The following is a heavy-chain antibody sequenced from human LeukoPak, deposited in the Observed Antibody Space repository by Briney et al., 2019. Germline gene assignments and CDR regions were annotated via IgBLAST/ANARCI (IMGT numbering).Heavy chain of an antibody. V-gene: IGHV4-34*01. CDR1: GGAFNGYY. J-gene: IGHJ4*02. Sequence: SETLSLTCGVSGGAFNGYYWSWIRQAPGKGLAWIGEMLHSGSSNYNPSLRSRVTISGDTSKNQFSLKLNLTAADTAVYYCARGNIVATILGGLHGTTAFHFWGQGILVTVSS. D-gene: IGHD5-12*01. CDR3: ARGNIVATILGGLHGTTAFHF. CDR2: MLHSGSS.